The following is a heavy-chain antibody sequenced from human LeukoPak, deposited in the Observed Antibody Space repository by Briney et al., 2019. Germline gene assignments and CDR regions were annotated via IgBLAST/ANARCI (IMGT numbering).Heavy chain of an antibody. CDR2: ISAYNGNT. CDR3: ARDLVVYYGSASPNNWFDP. V-gene: IGHV1-18*01. J-gene: IGHJ5*02. CDR1: GYTFTSYG. D-gene: IGHD3-10*01. Sequence: ASVKVSCTASGYTFTSYGISWVRQAPGQGLEWMGWISAYNGNTNYAQKLQGRVTMTTDTSTSTTYMELRSLRSDDTAVYYCARDLVVYYGSASPNNWFDPWGQGTLVTVSS.